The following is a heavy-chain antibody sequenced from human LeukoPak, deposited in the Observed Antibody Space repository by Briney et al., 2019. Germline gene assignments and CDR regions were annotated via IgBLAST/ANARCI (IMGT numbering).Heavy chain of an antibody. Sequence: GGSLRLSCVASGFTFSRFWMSWVRQAPGKGLEWVANIRQDGSQKNYVDSVKGRFTISRDNAKNSLYLQMNSLRGEDTAVYYCARSWSGRFGELHYWGQGTLVTVSS. CDR2: IRQDGSQK. CDR1: GFTFSRFW. V-gene: IGHV3-7*01. D-gene: IGHD3-16*01. J-gene: IGHJ4*02. CDR3: ARSWSGRFGELHY.